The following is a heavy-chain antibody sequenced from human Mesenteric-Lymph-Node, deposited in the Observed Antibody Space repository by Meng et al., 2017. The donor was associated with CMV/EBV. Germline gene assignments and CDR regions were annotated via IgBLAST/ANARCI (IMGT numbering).Heavy chain of an antibody. J-gene: IGHJ4*02. CDR2: ISPNSGGT. Sequence: KASGYTFTDYYMHWVRQAPGQGLEWLGRISPNSGGTNYAQKFQGRVTMTRVTAFSTAYIELSSLTSDDTAVYYCARGSGLHSTPDYWGQGTLVTVSS. D-gene: IGHD4-23*01. CDR1: GYTFTDYY. CDR3: ARGSGLHSTPDY. V-gene: IGHV1-2*06.